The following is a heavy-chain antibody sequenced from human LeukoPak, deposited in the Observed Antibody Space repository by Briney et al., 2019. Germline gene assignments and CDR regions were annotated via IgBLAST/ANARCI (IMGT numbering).Heavy chain of an antibody. J-gene: IGHJ6*02. V-gene: IGHV3-48*01. CDR2: ISSSSSTI. Sequence: RPGGSLRLSCAASGFTFSSYRMIWVRQAPGKGLEWVSYISSSSSTIYYADSVKGRFTISRDNSKNTLYLKMNSLRAEDTAVYYCARRQYYYGSGSYYNQYYYYGMDVWGQGTTVTVSS. CDR1: GFTFSSYR. D-gene: IGHD3-10*01. CDR3: ARRQYYYGSGSYYNQYYYYGMDV.